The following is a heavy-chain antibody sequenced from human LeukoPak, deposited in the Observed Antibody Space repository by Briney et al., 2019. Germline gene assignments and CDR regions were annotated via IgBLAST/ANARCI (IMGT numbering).Heavy chain of an antibody. CDR1: GGSISSYY. CDR3: ARAFWSGYSRTYYFDY. Sequence: PSETLSLTCTVSGGSISSYYWSWIRQPPGKGLEWIGYIYYSGSTNCNPSLKSRVTISVDTSKNQFSLKLSSVTAADTAVYYCARAFWSGYSRTYYFDYWGQGTLVTVSS. V-gene: IGHV4-59*01. D-gene: IGHD3-3*01. CDR2: IYYSGST. J-gene: IGHJ4*02.